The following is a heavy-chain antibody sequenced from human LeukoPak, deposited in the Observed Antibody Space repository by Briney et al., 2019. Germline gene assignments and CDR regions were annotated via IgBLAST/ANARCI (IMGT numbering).Heavy chain of an antibody. CDR1: GGTFISYA. CDR3: ARDGSLTGGINWFDP. J-gene: IGHJ5*02. V-gene: IGHV1-69*05. CDR2: IIPIFGTA. Sequence: GALVKVSCKASGGTFISYAISWVRQAPGQGLEWMGGIIPIFGTANYAQKFQGRVTITTDESTSTAYMELSSLTSEDTAVYCCARDGSLTGGINWFDPWGQGTLVTVSS. D-gene: IGHD3-16*01.